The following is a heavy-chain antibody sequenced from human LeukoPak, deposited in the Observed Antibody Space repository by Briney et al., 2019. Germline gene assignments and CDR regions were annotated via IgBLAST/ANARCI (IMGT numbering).Heavy chain of an antibody. J-gene: IGHJ3*01. CDR2: INTDGSST. V-gene: IGHV3-74*01. CDR1: GFTFSSYW. CDR3: AKDGTKWLGSMNHAFDV. Sequence: PGGSLRLSCAASGFTFSSYWMHWVRQAPGKGLVWVSRINTDGSSTSYADSVKGRFTISRDNSKNTLYLQMNSLRAEDTAIYYCAKDGTKWLGSMNHAFDVWGQGTMVTVSS. D-gene: IGHD6-19*01.